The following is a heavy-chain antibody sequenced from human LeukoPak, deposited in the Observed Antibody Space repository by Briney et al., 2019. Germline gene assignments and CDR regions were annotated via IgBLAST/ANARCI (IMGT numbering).Heavy chain of an antibody. D-gene: IGHD2-2*01. Sequence: GGSLRLSCAASGFTFSDYYMSWIRQAPGKGLEWVSYISSSGSTIYYADSVKGRFTISRDNAKNSLYLQMNSLRAEDTAVYYCARGEYQLLFVYYFDYWGQGTLVTVSS. V-gene: IGHV3-11*04. CDR1: GFTFSDYY. J-gene: IGHJ4*02. CDR3: ARGEYQLLFVYYFDY. CDR2: ISSSGSTI.